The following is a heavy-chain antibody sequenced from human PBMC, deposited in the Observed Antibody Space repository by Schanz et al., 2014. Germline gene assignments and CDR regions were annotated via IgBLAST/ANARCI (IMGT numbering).Heavy chain of an antibody. V-gene: IGHV3-23*01. CDR2: INTGVNT. Sequence: EVQLLESGGGLVQPGGSLRLSCAASGFTFGDYAMTWVRQAPGKGLEWVSAINTGVNTYYADSVRGRFTMSRDNSKNTLYLQMSSLRAEDTAVYYCAKSLESCPGGRCSRGYFDYWGQGTLVTVSS. D-gene: IGHD2-8*02. CDR1: GFTFGDYA. CDR3: AKSLESCPGGRCSRGYFDY. J-gene: IGHJ4*02.